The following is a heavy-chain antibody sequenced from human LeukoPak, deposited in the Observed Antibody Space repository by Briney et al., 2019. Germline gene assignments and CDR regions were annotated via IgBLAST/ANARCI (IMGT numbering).Heavy chain of an antibody. CDR2: IDPSGGST. J-gene: IGHJ5*02. CDR1: GYTFTSYY. V-gene: IGHV1-46*01. CDR3: ARRSCWGSSTSCLRANWFDP. Sequence: ASVKVSCKASGYTFTSYYMHWVRQRPGQGLEWMGVIDPSGGSTSYAQKFQGRVTMTRDTSTSTVYMEQSSLRSEDTAVYYCARRSCWGSSTSCLRANWFDPWGQGTLVIVSS. D-gene: IGHD2-2*01.